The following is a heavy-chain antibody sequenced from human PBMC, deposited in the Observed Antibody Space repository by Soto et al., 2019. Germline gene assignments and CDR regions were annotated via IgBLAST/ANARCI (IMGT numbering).Heavy chain of an antibody. D-gene: IGHD1-26*01. V-gene: IGHV4-31*03. J-gene: IGHJ5*02. CDR3: ARESGRLNWFDP. Sequence: QVQLQESGPGLVKPSQTLSLTCTVSGGSISSGGYYWSWIRQHPGKGLEWIGYIYYSGSTNYNPSLKSRLTLSIDTSKNQFSLNLSSVTAADTAVYYCARESGRLNWFDPWGQGTLVTVSS. CDR1: GGSISSGGYY. CDR2: IYYSGST.